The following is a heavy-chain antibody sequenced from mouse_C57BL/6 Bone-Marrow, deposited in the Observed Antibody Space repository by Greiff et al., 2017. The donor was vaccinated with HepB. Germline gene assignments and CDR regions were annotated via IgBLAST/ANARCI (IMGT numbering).Heavy chain of an antibody. CDR2: IDPSDSYT. CDR1: GYTFTSYW. J-gene: IGHJ1*03. CDR3: ARDYYGSNWYFDV. V-gene: IGHV1-50*01. D-gene: IGHD1-1*01. Sequence: QVQLQQPGAELVKPGASVKLSCKASGYTFTSYWMQWVKQRPGQGLEWIGEIDPSDSYTNYNQKFKGKATLTVDTSSSTAYMQLSSLTSEDSAVYYCARDYYGSNWYFDVWGTGTTVTVSS.